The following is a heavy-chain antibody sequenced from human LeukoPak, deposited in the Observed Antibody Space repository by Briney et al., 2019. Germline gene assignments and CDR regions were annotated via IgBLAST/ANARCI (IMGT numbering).Heavy chain of an antibody. Sequence: AASVKVSCKASGYTFTSYYMHWVRQAPGQGLEWMGRINPNSGGTDSAQKFQGRVSMTRDTSISTAYMELSRLRSDDSAVYYCARILSGVVPGDYWGQGTLVTVSS. CDR1: GYTFTSYY. CDR3: ARILSGVVPGDY. J-gene: IGHJ4*02. CDR2: INPNSGGT. D-gene: IGHD3-3*01. V-gene: IGHV1-2*06.